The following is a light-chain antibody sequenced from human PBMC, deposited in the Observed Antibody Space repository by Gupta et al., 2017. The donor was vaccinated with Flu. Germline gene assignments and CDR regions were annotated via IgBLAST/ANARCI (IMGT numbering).Light chain of an antibody. V-gene: IGLV2-11*01. Sequence: SALTPPPPVSGSPGPSVTISCTGTSSDVGGYNYGSWYQQHPGKAPKLMIYDVSKRPSGVPDRFSGSKSGNTASLTISGRQAEDEADYYGCSYAGSYTWVFGGGTKLTVL. CDR3: CSYAGSYTWV. CDR2: DVS. J-gene: IGLJ3*02. CDR1: SSDVGGYNY.